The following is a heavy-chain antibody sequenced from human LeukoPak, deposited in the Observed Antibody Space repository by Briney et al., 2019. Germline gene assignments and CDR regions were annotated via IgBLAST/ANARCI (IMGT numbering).Heavy chain of an antibody. Sequence: SVKVSCKASGGTFSSYAISWVRQAPGQGLEWMGGIIPIFGTANYAQKFQGRVTITADESTSTAYMELSSLRSEDTAVYYCARGAMTGVSRFYFDCWGQGTLVTVSS. D-gene: IGHD1-20*01. CDR1: GGTFSSYA. V-gene: IGHV1-69*13. CDR2: IIPIFGTA. CDR3: ARGAMTGVSRFYFDC. J-gene: IGHJ4*02.